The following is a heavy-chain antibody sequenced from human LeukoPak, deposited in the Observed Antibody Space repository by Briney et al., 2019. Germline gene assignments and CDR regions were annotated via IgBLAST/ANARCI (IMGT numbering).Heavy chain of an antibody. CDR1: GFTFSDYY. Sequence: GGSLRLSCAASGFTFSDYYMSGIRQAPGKGLEGGSYISSSSSYTNYADSVKGRFTISRDNAKNSLYLQMNSLRAEDTAVYYCARVICGGDCYWPTYFDYWGQGTLVTVSS. V-gene: IGHV3-11*05. CDR3: ARVICGGDCYWPTYFDY. D-gene: IGHD2-21*02. CDR2: ISSSSSYT. J-gene: IGHJ4*02.